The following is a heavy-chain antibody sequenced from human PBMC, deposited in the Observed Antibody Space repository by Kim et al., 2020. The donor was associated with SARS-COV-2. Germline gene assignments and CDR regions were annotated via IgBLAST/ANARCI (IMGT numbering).Heavy chain of an antibody. J-gene: IGHJ3*02. Sequence: ASVNVSCKASGYTLTTYAMHWVRQAPGQRLEWMGWINAGNGNTKYSQKFQGRVTITRDTSASTAYMELSSLRSEDTAVYYCARAGLGYYDSSGYWNDAFDIWGQGTMVTVST. V-gene: IGHV1-3*01. CDR3: ARAGLGYYDSSGYWNDAFDI. D-gene: IGHD3-22*01. CDR1: GYTLTTYA. CDR2: INAGNGNT.